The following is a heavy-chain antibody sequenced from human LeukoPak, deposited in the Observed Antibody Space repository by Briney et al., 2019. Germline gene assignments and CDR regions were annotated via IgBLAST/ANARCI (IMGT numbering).Heavy chain of an antibody. CDR2: INPNSGGT. CDR3: ARSGTGFWSGYPYYYYYGMDV. D-gene: IGHD3-3*01. Sequence: ASVKVSCKASGYTFTSYYMHWVRQAPGQGLEWMGWINPNSGGTNYAQKFQGRVTMTRDTSISTAYMELSRLRSDDTAVYYCARSGTGFWSGYPYYYYYGMDVWGQGTTVTVSS. J-gene: IGHJ6*02. V-gene: IGHV1-2*02. CDR1: GYTFTSYY.